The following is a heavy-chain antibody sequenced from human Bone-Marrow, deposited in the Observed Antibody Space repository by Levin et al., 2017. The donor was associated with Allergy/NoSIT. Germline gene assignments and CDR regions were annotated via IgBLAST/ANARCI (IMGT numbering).Heavy chain of an antibody. CDR1: GFTFDDYA. CDR3: AKAMEASSLFDS. CDR2: VSWDGGST. V-gene: IGHV3-43D*03. D-gene: IGHD6-6*01. Sequence: GGSLRLSCVASGFTFDDYAMHWVRQAPGKGLEWVSLVSWDGGSTYYADSVKGRFSISRDNTKNSLYLHMNSLRPEDTAVYYCAKAMEASSLFDSWGRGTLVTVSS. J-gene: IGHJ4*02.